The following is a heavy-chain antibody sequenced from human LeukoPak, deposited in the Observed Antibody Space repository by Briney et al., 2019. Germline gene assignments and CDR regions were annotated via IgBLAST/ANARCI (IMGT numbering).Heavy chain of an antibody. D-gene: IGHD6-19*01. CDR1: GFTFSSYA. V-gene: IGHV3-23*01. CDR2: ISSDSGTT. CDR3: GERTRGWHAY. Sequence: GGSLRLSCAASGFTFSSYAMSWVRQAPGKGLEWVSTISSDSGTTLYADSVKDRFTISRDNSKNTLFLQMNSLRAEDTAIYYCGERTRGWHAYWGQGTLVIVSS. J-gene: IGHJ4*02.